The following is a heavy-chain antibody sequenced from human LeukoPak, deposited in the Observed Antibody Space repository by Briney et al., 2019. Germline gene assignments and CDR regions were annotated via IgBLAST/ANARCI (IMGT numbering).Heavy chain of an antibody. J-gene: IGHJ3*02. D-gene: IGHD3-10*01. CDR1: GFTFSNYW. CDR3: ARESFRYGSPLDI. Sequence: GGSLRLSCVASGFTFSNYWMSWVRQSPGKGLEWVANIKQDGSEKYYVDSVKGRFTISRDNAGNSLYLQMNSLRAEDTAVYYCARESFRYGSPLDIWGQGTMVTVSS. V-gene: IGHV3-7*04. CDR2: IKQDGSEK.